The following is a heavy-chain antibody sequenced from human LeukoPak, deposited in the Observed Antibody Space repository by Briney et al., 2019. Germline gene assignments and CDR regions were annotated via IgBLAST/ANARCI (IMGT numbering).Heavy chain of an antibody. Sequence: GGSLRLSCAASGFTFSSYTMNWVRQAPGKGLEWVSSISTSSSYIYYADSVRGRFTISRDNAKNSLYLQMNSLRAEDTAVYSCARGADGVSSNSRGWFDPWGQGTLVTVSS. CDR1: GFTFSSYT. J-gene: IGHJ5*02. V-gene: IGHV3-21*01. CDR3: ARGADGVSSNSRGWFDP. D-gene: IGHD2-15*01. CDR2: ISTSSSYI.